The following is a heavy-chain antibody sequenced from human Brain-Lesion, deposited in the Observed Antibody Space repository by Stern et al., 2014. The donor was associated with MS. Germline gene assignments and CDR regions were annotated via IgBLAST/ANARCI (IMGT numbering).Heavy chain of an antibody. D-gene: IGHD5-18*01. CDR2: IHPSGRA. J-gene: IGHJ4*02. CDR3: ASGYRIFDY. Sequence: QVQLQESGPGLVKPSQTLSLTCTVSGGSISSGSDYWSWIRQPVGKGLEWIGRIHPSGRAFYTPSLKSRFTISTDTSMNQFSLELTSATAADTAIYYCASGYRIFDYWGQGILVTVSS. V-gene: IGHV4-61*02. CDR1: GGSISSGSDY.